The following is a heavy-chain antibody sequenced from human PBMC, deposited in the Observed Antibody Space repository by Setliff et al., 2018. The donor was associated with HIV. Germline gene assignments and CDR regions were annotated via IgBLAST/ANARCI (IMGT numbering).Heavy chain of an antibody. CDR2: INPNNGGT. Sequence: GASVKVSCKASGYTFTGYYRHWVRQAPGQGLEWMGWINPNNGGTNYAQKFQGRVTMTRDTSISTAYMELSRLRSDDTAVYYCARDYYASSCYIFFPGLPDYWGQGTLVTVSS. J-gene: IGHJ4*02. V-gene: IGHV1-2*02. CDR3: ARDYYASSCYIFFPGLPDY. CDR1: GYTFTGYY. D-gene: IGHD3-22*01.